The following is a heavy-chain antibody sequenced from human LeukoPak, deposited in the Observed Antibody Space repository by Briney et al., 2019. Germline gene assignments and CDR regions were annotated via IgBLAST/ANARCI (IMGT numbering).Heavy chain of an antibody. J-gene: IGHJ3*02. D-gene: IGHD3-10*01. CDR3: ARETYYYGSGTESGAFDI. Sequence: SETLSLTCTVSGYSIRSGYYWGWIRQPPGKGLEWIGSGHHSGSTYYKSSLKSRVTISLDTSKNQFSLKLRSVTAADTAVYYCARETYYYGSGTESGAFDIWGQGTMVTVSS. CDR2: GHHSGST. V-gene: IGHV4-38-2*02. CDR1: GYSIRSGYY.